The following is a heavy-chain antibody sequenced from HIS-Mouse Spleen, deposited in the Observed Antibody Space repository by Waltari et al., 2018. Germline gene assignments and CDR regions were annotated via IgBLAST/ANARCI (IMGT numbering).Heavy chain of an antibody. CDR2: IYYSGST. CDR1: GGSISSSSYY. Sequence: QLQLQESGPGLVKPSETLSLTCTVSGGSISSSSYYWGWLRQPPGKGPEWIGSIYYSGSTYYNPSLKSRVTISVDTSKTQFSLKLSSVTAADTAVYYCAREIPYSSSWYDWYFDLWGRGTLVTVSS. V-gene: IGHV4-39*07. J-gene: IGHJ2*01. D-gene: IGHD6-13*01. CDR3: AREIPYSSSWYDWYFDL.